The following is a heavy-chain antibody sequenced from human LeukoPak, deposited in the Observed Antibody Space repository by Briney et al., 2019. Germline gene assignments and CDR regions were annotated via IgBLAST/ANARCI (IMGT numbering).Heavy chain of an antibody. Sequence: ASVKVSCKASGYTFTSYAMNWVRQAPGQGLEWMGWINTNTGDPTYGQGFTGRFVFSLDTSGNTAYLQISSLKAEDTAVYYCAKIDRQYCSRSSCYALDYWGQGTQVTVSS. D-gene: IGHD2-2*01. CDR2: INTNTGDP. CDR3: AKIDRQYCSRSSCYALDY. J-gene: IGHJ4*02. CDR1: GYTFTSYA. V-gene: IGHV7-4-1*02.